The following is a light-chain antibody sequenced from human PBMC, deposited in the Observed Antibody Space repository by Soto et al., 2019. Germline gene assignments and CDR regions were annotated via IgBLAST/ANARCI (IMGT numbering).Light chain of an antibody. J-gene: IGLJ1*01. CDR3: GAWDGGLSAFV. V-gene: IGLV1-51*01. CDR2: DNN. Sequence: QSVLTQPPSVSAAPGRTVTISCSGSSSNIGNSFVSWYQQLPGTAPRLLIYDNNERPSGIPDRFSGSKSGTSATLGITGLQTGDEADYYFGAWDGGLSAFVFGTGTKVTVL. CDR1: SSNIGNSF.